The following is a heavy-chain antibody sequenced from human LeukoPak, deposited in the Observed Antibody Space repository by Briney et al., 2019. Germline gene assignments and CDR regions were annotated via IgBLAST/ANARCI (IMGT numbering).Heavy chain of an antibody. CDR1: GFTFSDYA. CDR2: ITGSGGNT. V-gene: IGHV3-23*01. Sequence: GASLRLSYAASGFTFSDYAMSWVRQAPGKGLEWVSAITGSGGNTYYADSVKGRFTISRDNSKNTVFLQMNSLRAEDTAVYYCAKWGDYDVLTGYYVSDYWGQRTLVTVSS. D-gene: IGHD3-9*01. J-gene: IGHJ4*02. CDR3: AKWGDYDVLTGYYVSDY.